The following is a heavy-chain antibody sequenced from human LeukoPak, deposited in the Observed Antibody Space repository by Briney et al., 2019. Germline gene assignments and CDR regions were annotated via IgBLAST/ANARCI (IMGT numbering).Heavy chain of an antibody. Sequence: SETLSLTCAVSGGSFSGYYWSWIRQPPGKGLEWIGEINHSGSTNYNPSLKSRVTISVDTSKNQFSLKLSSVTAADTAVYYCASTVGYSSGWYGYWGQGTLVTVSS. V-gene: IGHV4-34*01. D-gene: IGHD6-19*01. CDR2: INHSGST. CDR1: GGSFSGYY. CDR3: ASTVGYSSGWYGY. J-gene: IGHJ4*02.